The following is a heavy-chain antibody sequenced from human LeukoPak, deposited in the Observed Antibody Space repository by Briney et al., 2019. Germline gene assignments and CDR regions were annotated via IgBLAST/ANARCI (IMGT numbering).Heavy chain of an antibody. CDR1: GGSIGSGDYY. CDR3: TQGAGWLIDY. D-gene: IGHD3-16*01. CDR2: IYYSGST. Sequence: PSETLSLTCTVSGGSIGSGDYYWSWIRQPPGKGLEWIGYIYYSGSTYYNPSLKSRGAIVLDTSRNQFSLRLSSVTAADTAVYYCTQGAGWLIDYWGQGILVSVSS. V-gene: IGHV4-30-4*02. J-gene: IGHJ4*02.